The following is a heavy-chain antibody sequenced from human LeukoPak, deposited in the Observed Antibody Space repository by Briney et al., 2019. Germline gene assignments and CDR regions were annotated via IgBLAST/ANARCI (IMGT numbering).Heavy chain of an antibody. J-gene: IGHJ3*02. CDR2: IIPIFGTA. CDR1: GGTFSSYA. D-gene: IGHD4-17*01. CDR3: ASRRGTGALTVTTDADAFDI. V-gene: IGHV1-69*05. Sequence: SVKVSCKASGGTFSSYAISWVRQAPGQGLEWMGGIIPIFGTANYAQKFQGRVTITTDESTSTAYMELSSLRSEDTAVYYCASRRGTGALTVTTDADAFDIWGQGTMVTVSS.